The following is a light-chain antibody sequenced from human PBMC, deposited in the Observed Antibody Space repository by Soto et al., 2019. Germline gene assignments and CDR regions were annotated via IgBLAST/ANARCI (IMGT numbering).Light chain of an antibody. CDR1: QSVLYSSNSKNY. CDR2: WAS. V-gene: IGKV4-1*01. J-gene: IGKJ4*01. Sequence: DIVMTQSPDSLTVSLGERATINCKSSQSVLYSSNSKNYLAWYQQKPGQPPKLVIYWASTRESGVPDRFSGSGSWTHFTLTISSLQAEDVAVYYCQQYLSSPLTFGGGTKVEIK. CDR3: QQYLSSPLT.